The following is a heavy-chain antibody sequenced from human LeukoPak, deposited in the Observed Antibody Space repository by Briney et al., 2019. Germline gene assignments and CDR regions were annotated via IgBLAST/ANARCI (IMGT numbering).Heavy chain of an antibody. V-gene: IGHV3-74*01. D-gene: IGHD3-22*01. CDR1: GFTFSSYW. J-gene: IGHJ3*02. CDR2: INNDGSST. CDR3: ARVAYYYDSSDYYSHAFYI. Sequence: TGGSLRLSCAASGFTFSSYWMHWVRQAPGKGLVWVSHINNDGSSTTYADSVKGRFTISRDNAKNTLYLQMNSLRDEDTAVYYCARVAYYYDSSDYYSHAFYIWGQGTMVTVSS.